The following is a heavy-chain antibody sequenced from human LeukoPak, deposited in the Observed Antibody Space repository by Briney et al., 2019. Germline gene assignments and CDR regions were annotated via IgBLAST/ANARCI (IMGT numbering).Heavy chain of an antibody. CDR2: IYTSGST. V-gene: IGHV4-4*07. J-gene: IGHJ4*02. CDR3: ARVASDYDFWSGSYHFDY. CDR1: GGSISSYY. D-gene: IGHD3-3*01. Sequence: SETLSPTCTVSGGSISSYYWSWIRQPAGKGLEWIGRIYTSGSTNYNPSLKSRVTMSVDTSKNQFSLKLSSVTAADTAVYYCARVASDYDFWSGSYHFDYWGQGTLVTVSS.